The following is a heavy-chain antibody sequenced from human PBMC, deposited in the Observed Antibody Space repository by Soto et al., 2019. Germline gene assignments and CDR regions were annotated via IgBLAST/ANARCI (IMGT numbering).Heavy chain of an antibody. V-gene: IGHV3-23*01. CDR1: GFTFSSYA. J-gene: IGHJ3*02. CDR3: ATSPRPTYYYDSSSYYRYDAFDI. CDR2: ISGSGGST. Sequence: GGSLRLSCAASGFTFSSYAMSWVRQAPGKGLEWVSAISGSGGSTYYADSVKGRFTISRDNSKNTLYLQMNSLRAEDTAVYYCATSPRPTYYYDSSSYYRYDAFDIWGQGTMVTVSS. D-gene: IGHD3-22*01.